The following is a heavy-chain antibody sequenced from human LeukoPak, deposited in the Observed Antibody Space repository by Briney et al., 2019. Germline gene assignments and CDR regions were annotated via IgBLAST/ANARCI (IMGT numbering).Heavy chain of an antibody. J-gene: IGHJ4*02. Sequence: GGSLSLSCAPSGFTFSSYGMYWSRQAPGKGLEWVAFPRYDGSNKYYADSVKGRFTISRDNAKNSLYLQMNSLRAEDTAVYYCARSITMVRGVIAGGWGQGTLVTVSS. V-gene: IGHV3-30*02. CDR2: PRYDGSNK. CDR1: GFTFSSYG. D-gene: IGHD3-10*01. CDR3: ARSITMVRGVIAGG.